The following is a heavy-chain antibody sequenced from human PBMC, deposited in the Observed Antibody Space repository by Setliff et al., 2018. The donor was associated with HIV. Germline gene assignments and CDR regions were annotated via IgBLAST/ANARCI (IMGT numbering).Heavy chain of an antibody. D-gene: IGHD2-2*01. Sequence: GGSLRLSCAASGFTFRNYGMHWVRQAPGKGREWVAFIRLDGSDKLYADSVKGRFTISRDNSKNTLFLQMNSLRSEDTAVYYCAKEDQRVTSVDYWGQGTPVTVSS. CDR2: IRLDGSDK. CDR3: AKEDQRVTSVDY. CDR1: GFTFRNYG. V-gene: IGHV3-30*02. J-gene: IGHJ4*02.